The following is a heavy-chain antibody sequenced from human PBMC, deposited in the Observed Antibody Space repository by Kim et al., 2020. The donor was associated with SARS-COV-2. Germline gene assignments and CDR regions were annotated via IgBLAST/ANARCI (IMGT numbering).Heavy chain of an antibody. Sequence: YNPSLKSPVTISVDTSKNQFSLKLTSVTAADTAVYFCARHGGTYLTWFDPWGQGTLVTVSS. V-gene: IGHV4-39*01. J-gene: IGHJ5*02. CDR3: ARHGGTYLTWFDP. D-gene: IGHD1-26*01.